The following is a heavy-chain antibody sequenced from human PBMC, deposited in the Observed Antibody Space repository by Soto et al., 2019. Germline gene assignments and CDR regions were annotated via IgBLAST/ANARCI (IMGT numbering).Heavy chain of an antibody. CDR3: ARALPVAKGGFNP. J-gene: IGHJ5*02. Sequence: GGSLRLSCAASGFTVSNTYMTWVRQPPGKGLECVSVIYTAGGTNYADSVKGRFIISRDNSKNTLYLQMNSLRAEDTAVYYCARALPVAKGGFNPWGQGTLVTVSS. CDR1: GFTVSNTY. D-gene: IGHD2-2*01. CDR2: IYTAGGT. V-gene: IGHV3-53*01.